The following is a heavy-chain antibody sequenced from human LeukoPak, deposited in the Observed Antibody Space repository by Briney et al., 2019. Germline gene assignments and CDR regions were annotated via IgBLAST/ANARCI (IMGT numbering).Heavy chain of an antibody. CDR3: ARDRIAVVTAGYYYYGMDV. Sequence: GGSLRLSCAASGFTFSGYWMSWVRQAPGKGLEWVANIKQGGSEKYYVDSVKGRFTISRDNAKNSLYLQMNSLRAEDTAVYYCARDRIAVVTAGYYYYGMDVWGQGTTVTVSS. J-gene: IGHJ6*02. V-gene: IGHV3-7*01. CDR1: GFTFSGYW. D-gene: IGHD2-21*02. CDR2: IKQGGSEK.